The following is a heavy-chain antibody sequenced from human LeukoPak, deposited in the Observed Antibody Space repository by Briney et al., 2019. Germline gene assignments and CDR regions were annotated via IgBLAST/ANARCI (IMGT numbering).Heavy chain of an antibody. Sequence: GASVKVSCKVSGYTLTELSMHWVRQAPGKGLEWMGDFDPEDGETIYAQKFQGRVTMTEDTSTDTAYMELSSLRSEDTAVYYCATAWMVRGVFDYWGQGTLVTVSS. J-gene: IGHJ4*02. CDR1: GYTLTELS. CDR2: FDPEDGET. CDR3: ATAWMVRGVFDY. V-gene: IGHV1-24*01. D-gene: IGHD3-10*01.